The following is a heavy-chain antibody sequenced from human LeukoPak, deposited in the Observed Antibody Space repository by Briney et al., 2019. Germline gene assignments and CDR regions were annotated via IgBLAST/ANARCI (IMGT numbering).Heavy chain of an antibody. D-gene: IGHD6-13*01. Sequence: SETLSLTCAVSGSSISSDYYWGWLRQPPGKGLEWIGEINHRGSSNYSPSLKSRVTISVDTSKNQFSLKLSSVTAADTAVYYCARKPPYSSTWNYYYYMDFWGKGTTVTVSS. V-gene: IGHV4-38-2*01. J-gene: IGHJ6*03. CDR1: GSSISSDYY. CDR2: INHRGSS. CDR3: ARKPPYSSTWNYYYYMDF.